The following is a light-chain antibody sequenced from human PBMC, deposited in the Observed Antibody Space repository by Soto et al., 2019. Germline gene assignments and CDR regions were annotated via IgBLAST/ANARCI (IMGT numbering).Light chain of an antibody. Sequence: EIVMTQSPATLSVSPGERATLFCRASQSIATSQLAWYQQKPGQAPRLLIGASTRATGIPDRFSDSGSGTDFTLTISRLEPEDFAVYYCQQFAASPRTFGQGTKVDIK. CDR2: GAS. J-gene: IGKJ1*01. CDR1: QSIATSQ. CDR3: QQFAASPRT. V-gene: IGKV3-20*01.